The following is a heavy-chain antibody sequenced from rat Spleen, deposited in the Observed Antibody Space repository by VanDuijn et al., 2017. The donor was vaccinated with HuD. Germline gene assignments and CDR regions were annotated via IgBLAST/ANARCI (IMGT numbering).Heavy chain of an antibody. CDR3: TTTYSAFDY. CDR2: ISYEGDST. V-gene: IGHV5-20*01. D-gene: IGHD1-1*01. J-gene: IGHJ2*01. CDR1: GFTFSNYY. Sequence: EVQLVESGGGLVQPGTSMKLSCAASGFTFSNYYMAWVRQAPKKGLEWVTSISYEGDSTYYPESVKGRFTISRDNAKSTLYLQMDSLRSEDTATYYCTTTYSAFDYWGQGVMVTVSS.